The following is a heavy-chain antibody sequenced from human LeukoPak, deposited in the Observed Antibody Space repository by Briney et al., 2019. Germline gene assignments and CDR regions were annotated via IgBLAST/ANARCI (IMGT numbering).Heavy chain of an antibody. Sequence: PSETLSLTCTVSGGSISSSSYYWGWIRQPPGKGLEWIGSIYYSGGTYYNPSLKSRVTISVDTSKNQFSLKLSSVTAADTAVYYCARTSIAAPTNWFDPWGQGTLVTVSS. CDR1: GGSISSSSYY. V-gene: IGHV4-39*07. CDR3: ARTSIAAPTNWFDP. J-gene: IGHJ5*02. CDR2: IYYSGGT. D-gene: IGHD6-6*01.